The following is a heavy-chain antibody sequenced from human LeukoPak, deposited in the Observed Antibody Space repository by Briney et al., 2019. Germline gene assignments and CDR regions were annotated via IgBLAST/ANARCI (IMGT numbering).Heavy chain of an antibody. CDR2: LSSTGETT. CDR1: GFTFRHYA. V-gene: IGHV3-23*01. Sequence: PGGSLRLSCLASGFTFRHYAMSWVRQTPGNGLEWVSSLSSTGETTYYSASVKGRFTISRDNSKNTVYLQMNTLGVEDTAVYFCAKSVACDGWYGPDEWGQGTLVTVSS. CDR3: AKSVACDGWYGPDE. D-gene: IGHD6-19*01. J-gene: IGHJ4*02.